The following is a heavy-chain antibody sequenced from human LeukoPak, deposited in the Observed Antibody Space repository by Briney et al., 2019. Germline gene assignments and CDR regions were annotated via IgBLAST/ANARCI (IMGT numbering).Heavy chain of an antibody. CDR2: ISSSGSTI. CDR1: GFTFSSYE. D-gene: IGHD6-13*01. V-gene: IGHV3-48*03. J-gene: IGHJ4*02. Sequence: GGSLRLSCAASGFTFSSYEMNWVRQAPGKGLEWVSYISSSGSTIYYADSVKGRFTISRDNAKNSLYLQMNSLRAEDMAVYYCASPYSSRWYELCYWGQGTLVTVSS. CDR3: ASPYSSRWYELCY.